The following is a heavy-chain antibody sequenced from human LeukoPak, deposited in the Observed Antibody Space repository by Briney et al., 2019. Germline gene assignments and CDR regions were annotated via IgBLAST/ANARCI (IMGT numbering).Heavy chain of an antibody. CDR1: GGSFSGYY. J-gene: IGHJ4*02. CDR3: ARDSWRYCSSTSCENV. CDR2: INHSGST. V-gene: IGHV4-34*01. D-gene: IGHD2-2*01. Sequence: TSETLSLTCAVYGGSFSGYYWSWIRQPPGKGLEWIGEINHSGSTNYNPSLKSRVTISVDTSKNQFSLKLSSVTAADTAVYYCARDSWRYCSSTSCENVWGQGTLVTVSS.